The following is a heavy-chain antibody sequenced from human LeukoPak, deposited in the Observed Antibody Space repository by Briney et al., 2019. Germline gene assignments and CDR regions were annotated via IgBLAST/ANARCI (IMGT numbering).Heavy chain of an antibody. J-gene: IGHJ4*02. Sequence: GGSLRLSCGASGFIFSSYWMRWVRQAPGKGLEWVANIKQEGSEKYYVGSVKGRFTISRDDARNSLYLQMNSLRAEDTAVYFCARGFELDYWGQGTLVTVSS. CDR1: GFIFSSYW. V-gene: IGHV3-7*01. CDR3: ARGFELDY. CDR2: IKQEGSEK.